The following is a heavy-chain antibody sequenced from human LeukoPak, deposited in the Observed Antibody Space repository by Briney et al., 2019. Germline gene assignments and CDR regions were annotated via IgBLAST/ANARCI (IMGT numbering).Heavy chain of an antibody. CDR1: GYTFTSYD. D-gene: IGHD3-22*01. CDR2: IYPGDSDT. J-gene: IGHJ3*02. V-gene: IGHV5-51*01. CDR3: ARAYYYDSSGHPNGAFDI. Sequence: ASVKVSCKASGYTFTSYDINWVRQMPGKGLEWMGIIYPGDSDTRYSPSFQGQVTISADKSISTAYLQWSILKASDTAMYYCARAYYYDSSGHPNGAFDIWGQGTMVTVSS.